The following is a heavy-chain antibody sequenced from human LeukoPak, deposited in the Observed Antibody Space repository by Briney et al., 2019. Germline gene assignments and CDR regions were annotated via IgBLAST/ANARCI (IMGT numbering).Heavy chain of an antibody. D-gene: IGHD3-10*01. CDR3: AIGNMVRGATAYGMDV. CDR2: TYYRSKWYN. CDR1: GDSVSSNSAA. J-gene: IGHJ6*02. Sequence: SQTLSLTCAISGDSVSSNSAAWNWVRQSPSRGLEWLGRTYYRSKWYNDYAVSVKSRITINPDTSKNQFSLQLNSVTPEDTAVYYCAIGNMVRGATAYGMDVWGQGTTVTVSS. V-gene: IGHV6-1*01.